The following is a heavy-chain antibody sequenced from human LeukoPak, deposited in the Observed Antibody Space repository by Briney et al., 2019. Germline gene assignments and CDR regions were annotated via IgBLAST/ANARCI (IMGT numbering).Heavy chain of an antibody. Sequence: QSGGSLRLSCAASGFSVGSHYMTWVRQAPGQGLEWVSVIYIDGSTYHADSVEGRFTISRDNTKNTLYLQMNSLRPEDTAVYYCAKLPIYWGQGALVTVSS. D-gene: IGHD4-23*01. CDR2: IYIDGST. CDR3: AKLPIY. J-gene: IGHJ4*02. V-gene: IGHV3-66*02. CDR1: GFSVGSHY.